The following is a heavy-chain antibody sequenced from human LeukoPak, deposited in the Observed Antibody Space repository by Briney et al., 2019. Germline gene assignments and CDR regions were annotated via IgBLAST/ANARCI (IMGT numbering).Heavy chain of an antibody. V-gene: IGHV5-51*01. CDR3: ARRSSRYLEAFDI. J-gene: IGHJ3*02. D-gene: IGHD6-13*01. CDR2: IDPGDSDI. CDR1: GYSFTSYR. Sequence: GESLKISCKGSGYSFTSYRIAWVRQMPGKGLEWMGIIDPGDSDIRYRPSFQGQVTISADKSIRSAYLQWSSLKASDSAMYHRARRSSRYLEAFDIWGQGTMVTVSS.